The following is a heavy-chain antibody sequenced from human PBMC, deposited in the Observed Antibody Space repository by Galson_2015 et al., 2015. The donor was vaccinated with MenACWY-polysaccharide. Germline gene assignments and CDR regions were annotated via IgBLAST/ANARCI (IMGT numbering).Heavy chain of an antibody. Sequence: SLRLSCAASGFTFNSYAMGWVRQAPGKGLEWVSSITGSGGSTYYADSMEGRFTISRDNSKNTLYLQMNSLRAEDTAVYYCAKYTSSYDTSGYYWYFDLWGRGTLVTVSS. J-gene: IGHJ2*01. CDR1: GFTFNSYA. CDR3: AKYTSSYDTSGYYWYFDL. CDR2: ITGSGGST. D-gene: IGHD3-22*01. V-gene: IGHV3-23*01.